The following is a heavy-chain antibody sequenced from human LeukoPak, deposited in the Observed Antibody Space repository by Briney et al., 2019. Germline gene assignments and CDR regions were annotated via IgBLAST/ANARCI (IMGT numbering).Heavy chain of an antibody. D-gene: IGHD3-10*01. V-gene: IGHV3-48*03. J-gene: IGHJ4*02. CDR1: GFTFSSYE. CDR2: ISSSGSTI. Sequence: GGSLRLSCAASGFTFSSYEMNWVRQAPGKGLEGVSYISSSGSTIYYAGSVKGRFTISRDNAKNSLYLQMNSLRAEDTAVYYCARYYGVDIDYWGQGTLVTVSS. CDR3: ARYYGVDIDY.